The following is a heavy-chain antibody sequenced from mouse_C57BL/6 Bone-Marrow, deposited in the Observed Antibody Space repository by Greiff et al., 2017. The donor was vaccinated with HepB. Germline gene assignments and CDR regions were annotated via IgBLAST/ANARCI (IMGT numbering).Heavy chain of an antibody. CDR1: GFTFSSYG. D-gene: IGHD3-1*01. Sequence: EVPLQQSGGDLVKPGGSLKLSCAASGFTFSSYGMSWVRQTPDKRLEWVATISSDGSYTYYPDSVKGRFTISRDNAKNTLYLQMSSLKSEDTAMYYCARSGLSLDYWGQGTTLTVSS. CDR2: ISSDGSYT. J-gene: IGHJ2*01. CDR3: ARSGLSLDY. V-gene: IGHV5-6*01.